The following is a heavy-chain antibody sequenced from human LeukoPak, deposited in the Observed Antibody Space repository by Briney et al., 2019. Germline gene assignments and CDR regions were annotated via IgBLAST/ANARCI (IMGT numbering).Heavy chain of an antibody. CDR2: ISAYNGNT. D-gene: IGHD3-22*01. CDR1: GYTFTSYG. Sequence: ASVKVSCKASGYTFTSYGISWVRQAPGQGLEWMGWISAYNGNTNYAQKLQGRVTMTTDTSTSTAYMELRSLRSDDTAVYYCAREYYYDSSGYYSPGDCWGQGTLVTVSS. J-gene: IGHJ4*02. CDR3: AREYYYDSSGYYSPGDC. V-gene: IGHV1-18*01.